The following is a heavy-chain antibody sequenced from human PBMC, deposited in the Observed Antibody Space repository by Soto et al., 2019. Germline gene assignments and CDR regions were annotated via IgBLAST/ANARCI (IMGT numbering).Heavy chain of an antibody. V-gene: IGHV1-69*06. CDR2: IIPIFGTA. CDR1: GGTFSSYA. Sequence: SVKVSCKSSGGTFSSYAISWVRQAPGQGLEWMGGIIPIFGTANYAQKFQGRVTITADKSTSTAYMELSSLRSEDTAVYYCAGYCSSTSFYTRLDYYYGMDVWGQGTTVTVSS. J-gene: IGHJ6*02. CDR3: AGYCSSTSFYTRLDYYYGMDV. D-gene: IGHD2-2*02.